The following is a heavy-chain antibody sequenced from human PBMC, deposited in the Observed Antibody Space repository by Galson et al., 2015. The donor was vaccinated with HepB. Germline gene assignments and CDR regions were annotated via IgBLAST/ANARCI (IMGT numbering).Heavy chain of an antibody. J-gene: IGHJ4*02. Sequence: SLRLSCAASGFTFSSSPMHWVRQAPGKGLEWVAVISYDGSNKYYADSVKGRFTISRDNSKNTLYLQVNSLRVEDTAVYYCATDGGTSILWWWPYWGQGTLVTVSS. V-gene: IGHV3-30-3*01. D-gene: IGHD2-21*01. CDR3: ATDGGTSILWWWPY. CDR2: ISYDGSNK. CDR1: GFTFSSSP.